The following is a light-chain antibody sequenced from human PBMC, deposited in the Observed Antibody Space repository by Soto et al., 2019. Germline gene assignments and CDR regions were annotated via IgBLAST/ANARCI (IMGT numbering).Light chain of an antibody. V-gene: IGKV3-20*01. CDR3: QRYGTSGT. CDR2: GAS. J-gene: IGKJ1*01. Sequence: DIMFTQCPGTLYLYHEERATLSRRASQSVRNNYLAWYQQKPGQAPRLLIYGASNRATGIPDRFSGSGSGKDFTTTSSMQEPDVSADYYCQRYGTSGTFGQGTKVDIK. CDR1: QSVRNNY.